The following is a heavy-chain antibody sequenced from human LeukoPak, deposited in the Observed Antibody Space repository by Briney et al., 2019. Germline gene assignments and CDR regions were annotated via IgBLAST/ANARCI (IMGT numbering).Heavy chain of an antibody. CDR1: VVTFSNCG. D-gene: IGHD3-16*02. Sequence: PGGSLRLSCAASVVTFSNCGMNWVRQAPEKGLQWVSYITSSGAYTNYADSVRGRFTISRDNANNSLHLHMNSLSTEDTAVYFCVTDAPKDFLWGSYRRYFDLWGQGVLVTVSS. J-gene: IGHJ4*02. CDR3: VTDAPKDFLWGSYRRYFDL. V-gene: IGHV3-21*05. CDR2: ITSSGAYT.